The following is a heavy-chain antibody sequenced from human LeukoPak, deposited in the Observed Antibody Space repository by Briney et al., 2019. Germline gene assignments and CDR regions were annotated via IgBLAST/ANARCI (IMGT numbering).Heavy chain of an antibody. CDR1: GYTFTSYG. V-gene: IGHV1-18*01. J-gene: IGHJ4*02. CDR2: ISAYNGNT. D-gene: IGHD6-19*01. Sequence: ASVKVSCKASGYTFTSYGISWVRQAPGQGLEWMGWISAYNGNTNYAQKLQGRVTMTTDTSTSTAYMEPRSLRSDDTAVYYCARGAGIAVAGTVDYWGQGTLVTVSS. CDR3: ARGAGIAVAGTVDY.